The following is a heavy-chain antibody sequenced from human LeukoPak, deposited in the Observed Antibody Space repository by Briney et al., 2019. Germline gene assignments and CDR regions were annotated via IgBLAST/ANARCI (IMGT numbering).Heavy chain of an antibody. CDR2: MNPNSGNT. V-gene: IGHV1-8*01. D-gene: IGHD2-15*01. CDR3: ARERGVVVAATLELGY. CDR1: GYTFTSYD. J-gene: IGHJ4*02. Sequence: EASAKVSCKASGYTFTSYDINWVRQATGQGLEWMGWMNPNSGNTGYAQKFQGRVTMTRNTSISTAYMELSSLRSEDTAVYYCARERGVVVAATLELGYWGQGTLVTVSS.